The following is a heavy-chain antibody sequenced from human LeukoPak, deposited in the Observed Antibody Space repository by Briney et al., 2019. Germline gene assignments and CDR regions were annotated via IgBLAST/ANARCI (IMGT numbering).Heavy chain of an antibody. J-gene: IGHJ6*03. Sequence: GESLKISCKGSGYTFTSYWIGWVRQMPGKGLEWMGIIYPGDSDTRYSPSFQGQVTISVDKSISTAYLQWSSLKASDIAMYYCARRNGGNSHYYYYYMDVWGKGTTVTVSS. CDR1: GYTFTSYW. CDR2: IYPGDSDT. V-gene: IGHV5-51*01. CDR3: ARRNGGNSHYYYYYMDV. D-gene: IGHD4-23*01.